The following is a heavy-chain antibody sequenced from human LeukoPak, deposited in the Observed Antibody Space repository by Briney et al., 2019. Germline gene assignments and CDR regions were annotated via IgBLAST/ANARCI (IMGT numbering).Heavy chain of an antibody. D-gene: IGHD1-26*01. V-gene: IGHV1-2*02. Sequence: ASVKVSCKASVYTFTGYYMHWVRQAPGQGLEWMGWINPNSGGTNYAQKFQGRVTMTRDTSISTAYMELSRLRSDDTAVYYCARVRGWEDNYFDYWGQGTLVTVSS. J-gene: IGHJ4*02. CDR3: ARVRGWEDNYFDY. CDR2: INPNSGGT. CDR1: VYTFTGYY.